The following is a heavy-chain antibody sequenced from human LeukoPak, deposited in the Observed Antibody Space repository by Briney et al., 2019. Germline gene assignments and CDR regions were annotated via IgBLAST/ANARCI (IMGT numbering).Heavy chain of an antibody. CDR3: AKDGDTYGDKWFAS. CDR1: AYSFTAYY. Sequence: GASVKVSCKASAYSFTAYYMHWVRQAPGQGLEWMGWIKPNTGGTHYAQNFRGRVTMTRDSSISTAFMELGGLISDDTAVYYCAKDGDTYGDKWFASWGQGTLVTVSS. V-gene: IGHV1-2*02. CDR2: IKPNTGGT. D-gene: IGHD5-18*01. J-gene: IGHJ5*01.